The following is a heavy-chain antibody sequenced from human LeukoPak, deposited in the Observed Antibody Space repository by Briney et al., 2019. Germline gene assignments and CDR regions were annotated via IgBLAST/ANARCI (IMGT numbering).Heavy chain of an antibody. CDR1: GFTFSSYG. J-gene: IGHJ6*04. CDR3: ARVRLRPEDYYYYGMDV. V-gene: IGHV3-30*03. CDR2: ISYDGRNK. Sequence: GRSLRLSCAASGFTFSSYGMHWVRQAPGKGLEWVAVISYDGRNKDYADSVKGRFTISRDNSKNTLYLEMNSLRAEDTAVYYCARVRLRPEDYYYYGMDVWGKGTTVTVSS.